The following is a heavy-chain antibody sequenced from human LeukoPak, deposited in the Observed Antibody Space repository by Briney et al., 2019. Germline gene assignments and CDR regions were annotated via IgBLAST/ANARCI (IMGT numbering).Heavy chain of an antibody. V-gene: IGHV3-33*08. CDR2: IWYDGSNK. CDR3: ARELYDILTGYLLYY. J-gene: IGHJ4*02. Sequence: QSGGSLRLSCAASGFTFSSYAMSWVRQAPGKGLEWVAVIWYDGSNKYYADSVKGRFTISRDNSKNTLYLQMNSLRAEDTAVYYCARELYDILTGYLLYYWGQGTLVTVSS. D-gene: IGHD3-9*01. CDR1: GFTFSSYA.